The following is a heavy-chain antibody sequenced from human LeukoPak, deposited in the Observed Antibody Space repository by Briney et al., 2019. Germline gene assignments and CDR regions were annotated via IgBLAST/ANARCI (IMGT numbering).Heavy chain of an antibody. CDR3: ARDLPDYDILGDFDY. CDR2: ISAYNGNT. D-gene: IGHD3-9*01. Sequence: ASVKVSCKASGYTFTSYGISWVRQAPGQGLEWMGWISAYNGNTNYAQKLQGRVTMTTDTSTSTAYMELRSLRSDDTAVYSCARDLPDYDILGDFDYWGQGTLVTVSS. CDR1: GYTFTSYG. V-gene: IGHV1-18*01. J-gene: IGHJ4*02.